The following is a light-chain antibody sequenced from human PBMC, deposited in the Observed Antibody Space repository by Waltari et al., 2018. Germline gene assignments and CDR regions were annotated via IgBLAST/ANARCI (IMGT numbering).Light chain of an antibody. J-gene: IGKJ3*01. CDR2: DAS. V-gene: IGKV3-11*01. Sequence: EIVLTQSPATLSLSPGQRATLSCRASQSVNRYLAWYQQKPGQAPRLLIYDASNRATGIPARFSGSGSGTDFTLTISSLESEDFTVYYCQQRSNWPVTFGPGTRVEIK. CDR1: QSVNRY. CDR3: QQRSNWPVT.